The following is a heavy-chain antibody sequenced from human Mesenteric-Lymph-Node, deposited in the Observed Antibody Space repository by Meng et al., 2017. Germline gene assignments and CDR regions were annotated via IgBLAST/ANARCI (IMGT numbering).Heavy chain of an antibody. CDR2: ISYDGSNK. Sequence: GESLKISCAASGFTFSSYAMHWVRQAPGKGLEWVAVISYDGSNKYYADSVKGRFTISRDNSKNTLYLQMNSLRADDTAVFFCASFKDIAGAANTAFDIWGQGTMVTVSS. V-gene: IGHV3-30*04. J-gene: IGHJ3*02. D-gene: IGHD6-13*01. CDR1: GFTFSSYA. CDR3: ASFKDIAGAANTAFDI.